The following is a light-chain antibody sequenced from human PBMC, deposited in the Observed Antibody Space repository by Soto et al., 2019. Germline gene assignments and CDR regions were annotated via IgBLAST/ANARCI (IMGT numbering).Light chain of an antibody. CDR3: QQRSNWPWT. J-gene: IGKJ1*01. CDR1: QSVSSY. CDR2: DAS. V-gene: IGKV3-11*01. Sequence: EIVLTQSPATLSLSPGERATLSCRARQSVSSYLAWYQQKPGQAPRLLIYDASNRATGIPARFSGSGSGTDFTLTISSLEPEDFVVYYCQQRSNWPWTFGQGTKVEIK.